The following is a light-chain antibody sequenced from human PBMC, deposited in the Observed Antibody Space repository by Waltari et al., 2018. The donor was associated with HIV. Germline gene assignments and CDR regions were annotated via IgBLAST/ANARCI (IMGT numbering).Light chain of an antibody. CDR2: AAS. Sequence: DIQMTQSLSSLSASVGYRVTITCRASQGISTYLAWFQQKPGEAPKSLIYAASTLQSGVPSKFSGSGSGTDFTLTITSLQPEDFATYYCQQYFTYPRTFGQGTKVEFK. CDR3: QQYFTYPRT. CDR1: QGISTY. J-gene: IGKJ1*01. V-gene: IGKV1-16*02.